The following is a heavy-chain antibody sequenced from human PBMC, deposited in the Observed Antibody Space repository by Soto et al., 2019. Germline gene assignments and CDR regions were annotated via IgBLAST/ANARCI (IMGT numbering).Heavy chain of an antibody. CDR1: GFTFSSYE. V-gene: IGHV3-48*03. CDR2: ISSSGSTI. Sequence: GGSLRLSCAASGFTFSSYEMNWVRQAPGKGLEWVSYISSSGSTIYYAYSVKGRFTISRDNAKNSLYLQMNSLRADYTAVYYCARESPTHYYYYGMDVWGQGTTVTVSS. CDR3: ARESPTHYYYYGMDV. J-gene: IGHJ6*02.